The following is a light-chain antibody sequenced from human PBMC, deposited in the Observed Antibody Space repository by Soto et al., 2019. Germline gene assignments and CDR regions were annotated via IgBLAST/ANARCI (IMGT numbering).Light chain of an antibody. CDR3: QQLTT. J-gene: IGKJ2*01. CDR2: AVS. Sequence: DIQLTQSPSFLSASVGDRVTITCRASQAISNYFAWYQQKPGKAPRLLIYAVSTLQSGVPSRFSGSGAGTEFTLTISSLQPEDFATDYCQQLTTCGQGTKLEIK. CDR1: QAISNY. V-gene: IGKV1-9*01.